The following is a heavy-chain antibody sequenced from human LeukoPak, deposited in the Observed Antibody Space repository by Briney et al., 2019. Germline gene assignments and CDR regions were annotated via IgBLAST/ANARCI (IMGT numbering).Heavy chain of an antibody. J-gene: IGHJ4*02. V-gene: IGHV3-7*02. CDR2: IKEDGSEK. CDR3: ASPLYYDTRGFYYQVFD. D-gene: IGHD3-22*01. CDR1: GFTFSSYW. Sequence: PGGSLRLSCAASGFTFSSYWMNWVRQAPGKGLEWVACIKEDGSEKYYVGSVKGRFTVSRDNARQSLFLQMTSLRAEDTAVYYCASPLYYDTRGFYYQVFDWGQGTLVTVSS.